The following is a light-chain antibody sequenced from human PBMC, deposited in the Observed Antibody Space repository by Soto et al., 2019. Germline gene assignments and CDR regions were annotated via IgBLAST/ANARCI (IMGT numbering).Light chain of an antibody. CDR1: QSISSW. CDR3: QQYNSYSWT. Sequence: DIQMTQSPSTLSASVGDRVTITCRASQSISSWLAWYQQKPGKAPKLLIYDASSLGSGVPSRFSGSGSGTVFTLTISSLLPDDFATYYCQQYNSYSWTFGQGTKVDIK. J-gene: IGKJ1*01. V-gene: IGKV1-5*01. CDR2: DAS.